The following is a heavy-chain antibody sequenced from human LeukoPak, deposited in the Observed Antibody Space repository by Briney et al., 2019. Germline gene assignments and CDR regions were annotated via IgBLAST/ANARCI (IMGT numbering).Heavy chain of an antibody. Sequence: GGSLRFSCAVSGFTFSTYWMSWVRQAPGKGLEWVANIKQDGSDKYYVESVKGRFTISRDNAKNSLYLQMNSLRAEDTAVYYCARWAGGHYDYWGQGTLVTVSS. CDR3: ARWAGGHYDY. CDR2: IKQDGSDK. CDR1: GFTFSTYW. J-gene: IGHJ4*02. D-gene: IGHD1-26*01. V-gene: IGHV3-7*03.